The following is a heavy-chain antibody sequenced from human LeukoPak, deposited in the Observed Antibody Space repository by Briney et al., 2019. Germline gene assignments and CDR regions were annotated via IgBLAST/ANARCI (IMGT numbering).Heavy chain of an antibody. Sequence: ASVKVSCKASGYTFTSYGISWVRQAPGQGLEWMGWISAYNGNTNYAQKLQGRVTMTTDTSTSTAYMELRSLRSDDTAVYYCARTTIFGVVIRGALDIWGQGRMVTVSS. D-gene: IGHD3-3*01. CDR3: ARTTIFGVVIRGALDI. J-gene: IGHJ3*02. V-gene: IGHV1-18*01. CDR2: ISAYNGNT. CDR1: GYTFTSYG.